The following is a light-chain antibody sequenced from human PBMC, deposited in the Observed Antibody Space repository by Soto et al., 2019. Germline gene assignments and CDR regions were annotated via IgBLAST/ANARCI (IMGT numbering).Light chain of an antibody. CDR3: QQYGGSPRT. V-gene: IGKV3-20*01. CDR1: QSVGTS. Sequence: EIVLTQSPVTLSLSPGERCTLSFRASQSVGTSLAWYQQKPGQAPRLLIHGASNRATGIPDRFSGSGSGTDFTLTISKLEPEDFAVYHCQQYGGSPRTFGQGTKVDIK. CDR2: GAS. J-gene: IGKJ1*01.